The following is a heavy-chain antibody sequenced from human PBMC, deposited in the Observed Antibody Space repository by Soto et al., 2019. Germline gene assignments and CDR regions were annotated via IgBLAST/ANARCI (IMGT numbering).Heavy chain of an antibody. CDR3: ARFPEQWLVVPWYYFDY. J-gene: IGHJ4*02. D-gene: IGHD6-19*01. V-gene: IGHV3-30-3*01. CDR1: GFTFRNFA. CDR2: ISSDGSNK. Sequence: PGGSLRLSCAASGFTFRNFAMHWVRQAPGKGLEWVAVISSDGSNKYGGSNEYYADSVKGRFTVSRDNSKNTLYLQMNSLRTEDTAVYYCARFPEQWLVVPWYYFDYWGQGTLVTVSS.